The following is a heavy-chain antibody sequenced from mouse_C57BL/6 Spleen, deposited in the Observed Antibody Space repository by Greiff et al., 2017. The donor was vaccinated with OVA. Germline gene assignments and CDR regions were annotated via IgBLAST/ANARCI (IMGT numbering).Heavy chain of an antibody. CDR2: IYPGDGDT. J-gene: IGHJ4*01. Sequence: QVQLQQSGAELVKPGASVKMSCKASGYTFTSYWMNWVKQRPGQGLEWIGEIYPGDGDTNYNRKFKGKATLTVDTSSSTAYMQLSSLTSEDSAVSVCERGAIVCYAMDYWGQGTSVTVSS. CDR3: ERGAIVCYAMDY. V-gene: IGHV1-80*01. D-gene: IGHD3-1*01. CDR1: GYTFTSYW.